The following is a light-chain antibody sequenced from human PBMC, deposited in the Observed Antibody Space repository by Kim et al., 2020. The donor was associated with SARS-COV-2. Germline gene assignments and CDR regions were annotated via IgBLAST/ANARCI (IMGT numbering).Light chain of an antibody. CDR2: AAS. J-gene: IGKJ4*01. Sequence: DIQMTQSPSSLSASVGDRVTIACRASQSISKYLNWYQQKPGKAPKLLIYAASSLQGGVPSRFSGSGSGTHFTLTISSLQPEDFATYYCQQRHTAPLLTFGGGTKLEI. CDR1: QSISKY. CDR3: QQRHTAPLLT. V-gene: IGKV1-39*01.